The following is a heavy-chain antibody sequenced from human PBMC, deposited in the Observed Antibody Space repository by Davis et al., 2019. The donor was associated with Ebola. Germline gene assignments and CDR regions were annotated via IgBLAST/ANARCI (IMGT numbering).Heavy chain of an antibody. CDR1: GYTFTGYY. CDR3: AREQPHCSSTSCYTPLSYYYYYGMDV. J-gene: IGHJ6*02. D-gene: IGHD2-2*02. CDR2: INPNSGGT. Sequence: ASVKVSCKASGYTFTGYYMHWVRQAPGQGLDWMGWINPNSGGTNYAQKFQGRVTMTRDTSISTAYMELSSLRSEDTAVYYCAREQPHCSSTSCYTPLSYYYYYGMDVWGQGTTVTVSS. V-gene: IGHV1-2*02.